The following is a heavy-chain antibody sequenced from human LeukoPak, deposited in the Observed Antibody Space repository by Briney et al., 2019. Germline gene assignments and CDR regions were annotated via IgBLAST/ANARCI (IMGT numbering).Heavy chain of an antibody. Sequence: GGSLRLSCAASGVTLSNYAMSWARQAPGKGLEWVSGISSSGSGGNTYYADSVKGRFTISRDSSKNTLFLHMNTLRAEDTAIYYCAKDRTVGASYWSFDLWGRGTLVTVSS. D-gene: IGHD1-26*01. CDR1: GVTLSNYA. V-gene: IGHV3-23*01. J-gene: IGHJ2*01. CDR2: ISSSGSGGNT. CDR3: AKDRTVGASYWSFDL.